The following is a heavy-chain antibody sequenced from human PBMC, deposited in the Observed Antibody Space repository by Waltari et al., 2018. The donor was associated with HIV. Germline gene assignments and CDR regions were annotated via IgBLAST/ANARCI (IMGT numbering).Heavy chain of an antibody. D-gene: IGHD2-8*01. CDR1: GYTFTDFA. CDR3: ARLNLKNGHLPSY. J-gene: IGHJ4*02. V-gene: IGHV7-4-1*02. CDR2: INTETGKP. Sequence: QVQLVQSGSELRTPGASVKVACKTSGYTFTDFALNWVRQAPGQGLQWMGWINTETGKPAYAQDFTGRFFISLDTSVSTTYLQISSLKAEDTAVYYCARLNLKNGHLPSYWGQGTLVTVSS.